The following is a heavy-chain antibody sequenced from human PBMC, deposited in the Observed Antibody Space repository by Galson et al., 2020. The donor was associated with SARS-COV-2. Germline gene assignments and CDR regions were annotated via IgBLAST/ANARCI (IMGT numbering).Heavy chain of an antibody. CDR1: GFTFSSYG. CDR3: ASQWLLTEPFDY. CDR2: IWYDGSNK. Sequence: GFTFSSYGMHWVRQAPGKGLEWVAVIWYDGSNKYYADSVKGRFTISRDNSKNTLYLQMNSLRAEDTAVYYCASQWLLTEPFDYWGQGTLVTVSS. D-gene: IGHD3-22*01. J-gene: IGHJ4*02. V-gene: IGHV3-33*01.